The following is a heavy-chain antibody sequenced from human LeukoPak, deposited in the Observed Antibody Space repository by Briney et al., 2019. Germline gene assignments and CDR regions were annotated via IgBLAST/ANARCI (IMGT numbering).Heavy chain of an antibody. Sequence: AGGSLRLSCAASGFTVSSNYMSWVRQAPGKGLEWVSVIYSGGSTYYADSVKGGFTISRDNSKNSLYLQMNSLRAEDTAFYYCAKISVRRAAAGFDYWGQGTLVTVSS. CDR3: AKISVRRAAAGFDY. D-gene: IGHD6-13*01. CDR1: GFTVSSNY. V-gene: IGHV3-53*05. J-gene: IGHJ4*02. CDR2: IYSGGST.